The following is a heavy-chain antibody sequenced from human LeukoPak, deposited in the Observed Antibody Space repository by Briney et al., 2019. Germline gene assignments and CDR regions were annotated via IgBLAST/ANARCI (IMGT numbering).Heavy chain of an antibody. J-gene: IGHJ4*02. CDR2: INRDGSTT. CDR1: GFTFSNYW. V-gene: IGHV3-74*01. CDR3: ARDKKSGESSEIDY. Sequence: GGSPRLSCAASGFTFSNYWVHWVRQAPGKGLVWVSRINRDGSTTNYADSVKGRFTVSRDNAKNTLNLQMNSLRAEDTAVYYCARDKKSGESSEIDYWGQGTLVTVSS. D-gene: IGHD3-10*01.